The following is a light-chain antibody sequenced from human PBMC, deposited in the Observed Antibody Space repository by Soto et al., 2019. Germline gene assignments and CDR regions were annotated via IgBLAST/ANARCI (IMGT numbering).Light chain of an antibody. J-gene: IGLJ1*01. CDR2: DVS. V-gene: IGLV2-14*01. CDR3: SSYTSSSPLYV. CDR1: SSDIGNYNY. Sequence: QSVLTQPASVSGSPGQSITISCTGTSSDIGNYNYVSWYQQHPGKAPKLMIYDVSNRPSGVSNRFSGSKSGHAASLTISGLQAEDEADYYCSSYTSSSPLYVFGNGTKVTV.